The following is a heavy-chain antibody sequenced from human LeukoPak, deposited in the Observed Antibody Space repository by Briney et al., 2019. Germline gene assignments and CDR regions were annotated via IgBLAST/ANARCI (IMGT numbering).Heavy chain of an antibody. J-gene: IGHJ4*02. V-gene: IGHV1-69*13. CDR2: IIPIFGTA. CDR3: ASTGYCTNGVCAYFDY. CDR1: GGTFSSYA. D-gene: IGHD2-8*01. Sequence: ASVKVSCKASGGTFSSYAISWVRQAPGQGLEWMGGIIPIFGTANYAQKFQGRVTITADESTSTAYMELSSLRSEDTAVYYCASTGYCTNGVCAYFDYXXQGTLVTVSS.